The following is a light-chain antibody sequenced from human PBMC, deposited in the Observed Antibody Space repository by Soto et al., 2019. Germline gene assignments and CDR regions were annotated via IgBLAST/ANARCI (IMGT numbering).Light chain of an antibody. J-gene: IGKJ5*01. CDR2: FIS. CDR1: QSISSW. CDR3: QHLHAYPIT. Sequence: DIQMTQSPSALSASVGGRVTITCRASQSISSWLAWYQQKPGKAPKLLIYFISTLQSGVPSSFSGSGSGTEFTLTISDLQPEDFATYYCQHLHAYPITFGQGTRLEIK. V-gene: IGKV1-5*01.